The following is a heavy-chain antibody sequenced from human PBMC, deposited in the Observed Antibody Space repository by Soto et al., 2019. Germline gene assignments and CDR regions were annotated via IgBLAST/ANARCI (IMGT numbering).Heavy chain of an antibody. CDR1: GYTFTSYG. J-gene: IGHJ4*02. CDR2: ISAYNGNT. V-gene: IGHV1-18*01. D-gene: IGHD2-2*02. CDR3: ARAPVPAALPTYFDY. Sequence: QVQLVQSGAEVKKPGASVKVSCKASGYTFTSYGISWVRQAPGQGLEWMGWISAYNGNTNYAQKLQGRVTMTTDTSXXTAYMELRSLRSDATAVYYCARAPVPAALPTYFDYWGQGTLVTVSS.